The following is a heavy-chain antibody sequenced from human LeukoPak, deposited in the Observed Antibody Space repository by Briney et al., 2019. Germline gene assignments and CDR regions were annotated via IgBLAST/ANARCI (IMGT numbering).Heavy chain of an antibody. CDR3: ARDTYYYDSSRYYFDY. V-gene: IGHV4-59*01. CDR2: IYYSGST. CDR1: GGSISSYY. Sequence: SETLSLTCTVSGGSISSYYWSWIRQPPGQGLEWIGYIYYSGSTNYNTSLKSRVTISVDTSKNQFSLKLSSVTAADTAVYYCARDTYYYDSSRYYFDYWGQGTLVTVSS. J-gene: IGHJ4*02. D-gene: IGHD3-22*01.